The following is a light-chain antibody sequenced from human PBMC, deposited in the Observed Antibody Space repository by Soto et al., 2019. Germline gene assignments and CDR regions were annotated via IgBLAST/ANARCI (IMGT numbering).Light chain of an antibody. CDR1: QSVRTW. Sequence: DIQMTQSPSTLSASVGDRVTITCRASQSVRTWLAWYQQKPGKAPKLLIYKASSLQSGVPSRFSGSGSGTDFTLTISRLQPDDFATYYCLEYNSYLIYTFGQGPKVDIK. J-gene: IGKJ2*01. CDR3: LEYNSYLIYT. V-gene: IGKV1-5*03. CDR2: KAS.